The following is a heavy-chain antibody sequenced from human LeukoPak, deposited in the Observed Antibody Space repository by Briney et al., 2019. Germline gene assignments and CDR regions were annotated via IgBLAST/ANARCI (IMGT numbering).Heavy chain of an antibody. Sequence: SVKVSCKASGGTFSSYAISWVRQAPGQGLEWMGGIIPIFGTANYAQKLQGRVTITADESTSTAYMELSSLRSEDTAVYYCAREAEYQLLSGGLDYWGQGTLVTVSS. CDR3: AREAEYQLLSGGLDY. D-gene: IGHD2-2*01. J-gene: IGHJ4*02. CDR1: GGTFSSYA. CDR2: IIPIFGTA. V-gene: IGHV1-69*13.